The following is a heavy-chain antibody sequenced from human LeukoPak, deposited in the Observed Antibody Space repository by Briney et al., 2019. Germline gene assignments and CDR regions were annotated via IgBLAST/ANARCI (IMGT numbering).Heavy chain of an antibody. J-gene: IGHJ4*02. CDR3: ARVGGNSAEFDY. V-gene: IGHV4-30-4*01. CDR1: GGSISSGDYY. D-gene: IGHD4-23*01. Sequence: SETLSLTCTGSGGSISSGDYYWSWIRQPPGKGLERIGYIYYSGSTYYNPSLKSRVTISVDTSKNQFSLKLSSVTAADTAVYYCARVGGNSAEFDYWGQGTLVTVSS. CDR2: IYYSGST.